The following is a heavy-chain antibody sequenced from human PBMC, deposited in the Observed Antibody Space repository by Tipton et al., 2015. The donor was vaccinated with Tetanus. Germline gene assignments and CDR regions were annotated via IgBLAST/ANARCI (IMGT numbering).Heavy chain of an antibody. V-gene: IGHV1-18*01. D-gene: IGHD1-26*01. Sequence: QLVQSGAEVKKPGASVKVSCKAFAYTFTSFSITWVRQAPGQGLEWVGWISAYNGNTNYAQKFEGRVTMTTDTSTTTAYMELRSLTSDDTAVYFCVRDKVGGITGFDHWGQGTLVTVSS. J-gene: IGHJ4*02. CDR3: VRDKVGGITGFDH. CDR1: AYTFTSFS. CDR2: ISAYNGNT.